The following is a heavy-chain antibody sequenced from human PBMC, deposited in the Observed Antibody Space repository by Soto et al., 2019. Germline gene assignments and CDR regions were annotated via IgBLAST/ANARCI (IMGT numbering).Heavy chain of an antibody. CDR1: GFTFRSYS. CDR3: ARDCSRYSCYEYFEH. D-gene: IGHD2-2*01. Sequence: GSLRLSRAASGFTFRSYSMNWVRQAPGKGLEWVSYISSSSSTINYADSVKGRFTISRDNAKNSLYLQMNSLRAEDTAVFYCARDCSRYSCYEYFEHWGQGTLVTVSS. V-gene: IGHV3-48*04. CDR2: ISSSSSTI. J-gene: IGHJ1*01.